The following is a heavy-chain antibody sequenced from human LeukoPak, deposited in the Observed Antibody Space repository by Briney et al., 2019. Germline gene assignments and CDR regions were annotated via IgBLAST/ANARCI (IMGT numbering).Heavy chain of an antibody. Sequence: PSETLSLTCTVSGGSISSSSYYWGWIRQPPGKGLEWIGSIYYSGSTYYNPSLKSRVTISVDTSKNQFSLKLSSVTAADTAVYYCAREPVYGSGSYLLYYGMDVWGQGTTVTVSS. CDR1: GGSISSSSYY. CDR2: IYYSGST. D-gene: IGHD3-10*01. J-gene: IGHJ6*02. V-gene: IGHV4-39*07. CDR3: AREPVYGSGSYLLYYGMDV.